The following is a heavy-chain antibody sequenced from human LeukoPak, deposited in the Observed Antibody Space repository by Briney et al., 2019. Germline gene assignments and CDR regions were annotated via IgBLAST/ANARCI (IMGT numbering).Heavy chain of an antibody. J-gene: IGHJ5*02. Sequence: GGSLRLSCAASGFTFSSYGMNWVRQAPGKGLEWDSGISGDAGRTYYADSVKGRFTIYRDNSKNTLYLQMNSLRAEDTAVYYCAKERTVTTSHWFDPWGQGTLVTVSS. CDR1: GFTFSSYG. CDR3: AKERTVTTSHWFDP. V-gene: IGHV3-23*01. CDR2: ISGDAGRT. D-gene: IGHD4-17*01.